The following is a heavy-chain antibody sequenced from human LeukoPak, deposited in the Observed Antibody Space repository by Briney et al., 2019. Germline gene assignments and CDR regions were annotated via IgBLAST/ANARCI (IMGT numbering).Heavy chain of an antibody. Sequence: PSETLSLTCSVSGDSVRSGRYHWGWIRQPPGKGLEWIGTIFYTGSTYYNSSLKSRVTISVDTSKNQFSLRLASVTAADTAVYYCARVDSSGYPTPHYMDVWGKGTTVTVSS. CDR2: IFYTGST. CDR1: GDSVRSGRYH. J-gene: IGHJ6*03. V-gene: IGHV4-39*07. D-gene: IGHD3-22*01. CDR3: ARVDSSGYPTPHYMDV.